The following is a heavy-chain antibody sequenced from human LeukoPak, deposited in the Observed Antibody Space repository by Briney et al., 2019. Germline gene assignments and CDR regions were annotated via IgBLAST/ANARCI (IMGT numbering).Heavy chain of an antibody. CDR1: GGTFSSYA. V-gene: IGHV1-69*05. CDR3: ARSPRIQLWPPTDY. J-gene: IGHJ4*02. Sequence: ASVKVSCKASGGTFSSYAISWVRQAPGQGLEWMGGIIPIFGTANYAQKFQGRVTMTRNTSISTAYMELSSLRSEDTAVYYCARSPRIQLWPPTDYWGQGTLVTVSS. D-gene: IGHD5-18*01. CDR2: IIPIFGTA.